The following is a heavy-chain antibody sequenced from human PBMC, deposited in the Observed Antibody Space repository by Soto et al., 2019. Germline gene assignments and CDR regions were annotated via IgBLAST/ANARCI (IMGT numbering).Heavy chain of an antibody. J-gene: IGHJ4*02. Sequence: SETLPDTWTVAGGSISRYGGSWIRQPQGKGLEWIGYIYYSGTTYYNPSLKSRVTISVDRSKNQFSLKLSSVTAADTAVYYCARGPPLLWWSQGTLVTVSS. CDR1: GGSISRYG. D-gene: IGHD2-21*01. V-gene: IGHV4-59*12. CDR3: ARGPPLLW. CDR2: IYYSGTT.